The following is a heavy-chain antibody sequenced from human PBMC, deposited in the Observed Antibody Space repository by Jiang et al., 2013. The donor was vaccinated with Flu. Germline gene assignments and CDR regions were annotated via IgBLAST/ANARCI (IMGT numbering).Heavy chain of an antibody. CDR2: INPSGGST. V-gene: IGHV1-46*03. CDR1: GYTFTSYY. CDR3: ARGERLTMRYTVSSLYLPMDV. J-gene: IGHJ6*02. Sequence: SGAEVKKPGASVKVSCKASGYTFTSYYMHWVRQAPGQGLEWMGIINPSGGSTSYAQKFQGRVTMTRDTSTSTVYMELSSLRSEDTAVYYCARGERLTMRYTVSSLYLPMDVWGQGPRSPSP. D-gene: IGHD5-24*01.